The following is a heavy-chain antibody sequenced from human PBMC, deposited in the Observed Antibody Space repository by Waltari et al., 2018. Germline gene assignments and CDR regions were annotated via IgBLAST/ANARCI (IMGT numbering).Heavy chain of an antibody. CDR3: ARGGVPDYYGSGSPYRNWFDP. CDR1: GGSFSGYH. CDR2: INNGGVT. J-gene: IGHJ5*02. D-gene: IGHD3-10*01. V-gene: IGHV4-34*02. Sequence: QVQLKQWGAGTLKPSDTLSLTCGVYGGSFSGYHWTWVRQSPGKGLEWSGEINNGGVTNYGPSLKSRVTISVDASKNQFSLFVRSVTAADTAIYYCARGGVPDYYGSGSPYRNWFDPWGQGTLVTVSS.